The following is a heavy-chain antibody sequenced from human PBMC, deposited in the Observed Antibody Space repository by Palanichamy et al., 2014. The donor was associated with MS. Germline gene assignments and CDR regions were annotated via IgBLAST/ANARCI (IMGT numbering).Heavy chain of an antibody. V-gene: IGHV3-53*01. CDR3: ARRLELDDDSSGKPRRALDY. Sequence: EVQLVESGGGLIQPGGSLRLSCAASGSTVSSNYMSWVRQAPGKGLEWVSVIYSNGGTYYADSVKGRFTISRDNSKNTLYLQMNSLRAEDTAVYYCARRLELDDDSSGKPRRALDYWGQGTLVTVSS. CDR2: IYSNGGT. J-gene: IGHJ4*02. CDR1: GSTVSSNY. D-gene: IGHD3-22*01.